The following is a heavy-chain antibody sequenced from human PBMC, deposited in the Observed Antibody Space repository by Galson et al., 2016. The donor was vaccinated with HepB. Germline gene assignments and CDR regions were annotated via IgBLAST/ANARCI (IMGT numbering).Heavy chain of an antibody. V-gene: IGHV3-21*01. CDR1: GFTFSTYT. CDR2: ISTSSSPI. Sequence: SLRLSCAASGFTFSTYTLNWVRQAPGKGLEWVSSISTSSSPISYRDSVKGRFTISRDNTKNSLYLQLNSLRAEDTAVYYCARIIKTGTTSHFDYWGQGILVTVSS. J-gene: IGHJ4*02. D-gene: IGHD1-7*01. CDR3: ARIIKTGTTSHFDY.